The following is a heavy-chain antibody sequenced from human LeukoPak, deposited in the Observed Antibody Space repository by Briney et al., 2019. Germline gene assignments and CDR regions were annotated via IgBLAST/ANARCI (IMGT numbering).Heavy chain of an antibody. CDR3: ARDDDYGDYVHWFDP. D-gene: IGHD4-17*01. J-gene: IGHJ5*02. Sequence: SQTLSLTCTVSGGSVSSGGYYWSWIRQHPGKGLEWIGYIYYSGSTYYNPSLKSRVTISVDTSKNQFSLKLSSVTAADTAVYYCARDDDYGDYVHWFDPWGQGTLVTVSS. CDR1: GGSVSSGGYY. CDR2: IYYSGST. V-gene: IGHV4-31*03.